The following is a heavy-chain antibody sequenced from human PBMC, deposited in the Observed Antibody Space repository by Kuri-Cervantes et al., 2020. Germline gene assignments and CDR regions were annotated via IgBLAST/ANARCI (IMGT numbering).Heavy chain of an antibody. Sequence: SETPSLTCAVYGGSFSGYYWSWIRQPPGKGLEWIGEINHRGSTNYNPSLKSRVTISVDTSKNQFSLKLSSVTAADTAVYYCARGRPKKGYYYYMDVWGKGTTVTVSS. J-gene: IGHJ6*03. V-gene: IGHV4-34*01. CDR1: GGSFSGYY. CDR2: INHRGST. CDR3: ARGRPKKGYYYYMDV.